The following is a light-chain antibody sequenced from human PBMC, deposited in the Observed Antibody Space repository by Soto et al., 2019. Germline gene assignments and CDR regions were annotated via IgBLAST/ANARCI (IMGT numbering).Light chain of an antibody. Sequence: EIVLTQSPAILSLSPGDRATFSCRASQDIASYLGWYQQKPGQAPRLLIYDTSNRATGIPDRFSGSGSGTDFTLTISSLEPEDFAVYYCQQRVDWPPTFGGGTKVEIK. V-gene: IGKV3-11*01. CDR3: QQRVDWPPT. CDR2: DTS. J-gene: IGKJ4*01. CDR1: QDIASY.